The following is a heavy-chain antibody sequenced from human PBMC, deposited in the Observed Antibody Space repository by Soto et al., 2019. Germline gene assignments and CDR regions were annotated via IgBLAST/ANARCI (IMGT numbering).Heavy chain of an antibody. CDR2: IKSKTDGGTT. CDR1: GFTFSNAW. D-gene: IGHD2-21*02. V-gene: IGHV3-15*01. CDR3: TTEGSCGGGCSWAFRI. J-gene: IGHJ3*02. Sequence: PGGSLRLSCAASGFTFSNAWMTLVRQAPGKGLEWLGRIKSKTDGGTTDYAAPVKGRFTISRDDSKNTLYLQMNSLRTEDTALYYCTTEGSCGGGCSWAFRIWGEGTTVTVSS.